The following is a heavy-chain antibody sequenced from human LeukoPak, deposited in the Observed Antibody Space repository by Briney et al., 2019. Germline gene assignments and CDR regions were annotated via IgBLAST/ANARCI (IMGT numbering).Heavy chain of an antibody. Sequence: ASVKVSCKASGYTFTGYYMHWVRQAPGQGLEWMGWINPNSGGTNYAQKFQGRVTMTRDTSISTAYMELSRLRSDDTAVYYCARDGDTGFIVVVPAAVDYWGQGTLVTVSS. CDR3: ARDGDTGFIVVVPAAVDY. CDR2: INPNSGGT. CDR1: GYTFTGYY. D-gene: IGHD2-2*01. J-gene: IGHJ4*02. V-gene: IGHV1-2*02.